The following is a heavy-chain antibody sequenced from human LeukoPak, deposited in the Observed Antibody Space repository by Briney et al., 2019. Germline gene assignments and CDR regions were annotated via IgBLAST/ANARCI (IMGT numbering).Heavy chain of an antibody. CDR1: GFTFTSNA. Sequence: QPGGSLRLSCEASGFTFTSNAFAWVRKPQGKGRGWVSAISGSGGSTYYADSVKGRFTISRDNSKNTLYLQMNSLRAEDTAVYYCAKDRQLVHDYWGQGTLVTVSS. CDR3: AKDRQLVHDY. CDR2: ISGSGGST. J-gene: IGHJ4*02. V-gene: IGHV3-23*01. D-gene: IGHD6-13*01.